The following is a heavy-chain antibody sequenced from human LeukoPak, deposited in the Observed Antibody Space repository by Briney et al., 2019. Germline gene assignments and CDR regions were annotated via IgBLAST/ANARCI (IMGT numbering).Heavy chain of an antibody. V-gene: IGHV4-59*08. D-gene: IGHD4-17*01. CDR3: ARHTTSRSYGDFDY. CDR2: IYYSGTT. J-gene: IGHJ4*02. CDR1: GGSISGYY. Sequence: PSETLPLTCTVSGGSISGYYWSWIRQPPGKGLEWIGYIYYSGTTNYNPSLKSRVTISVDTSKNQFSLRLSSVTAADTAVYYCARHTTSRSYGDFDYWGQGTLVTVSS.